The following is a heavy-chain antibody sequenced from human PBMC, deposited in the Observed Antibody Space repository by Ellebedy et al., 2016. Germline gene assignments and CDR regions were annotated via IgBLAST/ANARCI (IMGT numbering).Heavy chain of an antibody. Sequence: GESLKISCAVSGFTVSDNYMSWVRQAPGKGLEWVATLYRSGNMFYADSAKGRFTISRDNSKNTLYLQMNTLRVEDTAMYYCAGDSRGGTALGTSLHYWGQGTLVTVSS. V-gene: IGHV3-53*01. J-gene: IGHJ4*02. D-gene: IGHD6-13*01. CDR1: GFTVSDNY. CDR3: AGDSRGGTALGTSLHY. CDR2: LYRSGNM.